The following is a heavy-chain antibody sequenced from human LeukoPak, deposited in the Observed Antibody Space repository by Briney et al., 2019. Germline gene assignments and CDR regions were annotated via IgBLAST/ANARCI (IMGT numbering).Heavy chain of an antibody. V-gene: IGHV3-30-3*01. CDR3: TTNYYDSSGYSYVSFDY. CDR2: ISYDGSDK. Sequence: GGSLRLSCAASGFTFSSYAMHWVRQAPGKGLEWVAVISYDGSDKYYADSVKGRFTISRDNSKNTLYLQMNSLKTEDTAVYYCTTNYYDSSGYSYVSFDYWGQGTLVTVSS. CDR1: GFTFSSYA. D-gene: IGHD3-22*01. J-gene: IGHJ4*02.